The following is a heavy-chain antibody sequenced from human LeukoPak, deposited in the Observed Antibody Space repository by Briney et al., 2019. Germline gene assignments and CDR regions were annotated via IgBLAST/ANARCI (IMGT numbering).Heavy chain of an antibody. Sequence: ASVKVSCKVSGYALTELSVHWVRQAPGKGLEWMGGFDPEDGETIYAQKFQGRVTMTEDTSTDTAYMELSSLRSEDTAVYYCATARLWFGELYFDYWGQGTLVTVSS. CDR3: ATARLWFGELYFDY. CDR2: FDPEDGET. J-gene: IGHJ4*02. D-gene: IGHD3-10*01. V-gene: IGHV1-24*01. CDR1: GYALTELS.